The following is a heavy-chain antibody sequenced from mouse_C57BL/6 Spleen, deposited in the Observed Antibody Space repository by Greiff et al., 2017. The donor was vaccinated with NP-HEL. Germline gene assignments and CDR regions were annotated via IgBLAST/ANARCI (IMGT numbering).Heavy chain of an antibody. V-gene: IGHV1-42*01. CDR1: GYSFTGYY. CDR2: INPSTGGT. Sequence: EVQLQESGPELVKPGASVKISCKASGYSFTGYYMNWVKQSPEKSLEWIGEINPSTGGTTYNQKFKAKATLTVDKSSSTAYMQLKSLTSEDSAVYYCAIQTAQATGWFAYWGQGTLVTVSA. D-gene: IGHD3-2*02. J-gene: IGHJ3*01. CDR3: AIQTAQATGWFAY.